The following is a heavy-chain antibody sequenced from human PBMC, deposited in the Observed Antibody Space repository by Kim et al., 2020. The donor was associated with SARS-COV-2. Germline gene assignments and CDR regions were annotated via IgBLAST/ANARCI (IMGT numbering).Heavy chain of an antibody. Sequence: ASVKVSCKTSGYTFTTYSIHWMGQAPGQRLEWLGWINGGSGNTKYSQELQGRITITRDTSASTDHMELSSLRSEDTAVYYCARGSGAAAGKSLDYWGQGTLVTVSS. D-gene: IGHD7-27*01. J-gene: IGHJ4*02. CDR1: GYTFTTYS. CDR2: INGGSGNT. V-gene: IGHV1-3*01. CDR3: ARGSGAAAGKSLDY.